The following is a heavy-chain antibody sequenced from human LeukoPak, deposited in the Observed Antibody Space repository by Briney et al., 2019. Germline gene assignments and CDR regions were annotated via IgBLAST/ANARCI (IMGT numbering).Heavy chain of an antibody. J-gene: IGHJ4*02. Sequence: GGSLRLSCAASGFTVSSNYMSWVRQAPGKGLEWVSVIYSGGSTYYADSVKGRFTISRDNSKNTLYLQMNSLRAEDTAVYYCARDRHSGSYLFDYWGQGTLVTVSS. CDR2: IYSGGST. D-gene: IGHD1-26*01. V-gene: IGHV3-53*01. CDR1: GFTVSSNY. CDR3: ARDRHSGSYLFDY.